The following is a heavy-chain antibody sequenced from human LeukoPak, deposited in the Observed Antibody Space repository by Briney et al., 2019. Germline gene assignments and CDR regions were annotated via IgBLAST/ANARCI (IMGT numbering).Heavy chain of an antibody. CDR1: GYSFTSYW. D-gene: IGHD2-2*01. Sequence: GESLKISCKGSGYSFTSYWIGWVRQMPGKGLEWMGNIYPGDSDTRYSPSFQGQVTISADKSISTAYLQWSSLKASDTAMYYCARQDGNCSSTSCLSWFDPWGQGTLVTVSS. CDR2: IYPGDSDT. CDR3: ARQDGNCSSTSCLSWFDP. J-gene: IGHJ5*02. V-gene: IGHV5-51*01.